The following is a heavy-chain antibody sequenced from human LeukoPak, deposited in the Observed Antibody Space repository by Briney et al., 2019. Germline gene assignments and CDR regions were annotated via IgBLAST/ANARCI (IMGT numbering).Heavy chain of an antibody. CDR1: GYTFTGYD. Sequence: GASVKVSCKTSGYTFTGYDINWVRQAPGQGLEWMGWMKSNSGDTHFAQKFQGRVTMTRNTSISTAFMELSSLRSEDTAVYYCARGEHSSSWYPFDYWGQGSLVTVSS. CDR3: ARGEHSSSWYPFDY. CDR2: MKSNSGDT. V-gene: IGHV1-8*01. D-gene: IGHD6-13*01. J-gene: IGHJ4*02.